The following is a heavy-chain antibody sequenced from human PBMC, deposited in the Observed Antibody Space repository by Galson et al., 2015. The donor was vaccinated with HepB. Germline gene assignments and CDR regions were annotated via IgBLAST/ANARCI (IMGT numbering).Heavy chain of an antibody. Sequence: SVKVSCKASGGTFSSYAISWVRQAPGQGLEWMGGIIPIFGTANYAQKFQGRVTITADESTSTAYMELSSLRSEDTAVYYCARDPQNDYNSGWFDPWGQGTLVTVSS. D-gene: IGHD4-11*01. CDR2: IIPIFGTA. CDR3: ARDPQNDYNSGWFDP. J-gene: IGHJ5*02. V-gene: IGHV1-69*13. CDR1: GGTFSSYA.